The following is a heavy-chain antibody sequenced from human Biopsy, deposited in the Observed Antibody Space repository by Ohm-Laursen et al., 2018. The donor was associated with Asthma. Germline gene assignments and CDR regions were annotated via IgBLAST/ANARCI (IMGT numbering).Heavy chain of an antibody. D-gene: IGHD3-9*01. CDR1: GYNFISFA. Sequence: ASVTPSCKASGYNFISFAIHWVRQAPGQRLEWMCWVNTGNGDTKYSQKFQGRVTITGDTSASTAYMELRSLRSEDTATYYCARTYYDFLTGQVKDVFGVWGQGTMVTVSS. CDR3: ARTYYDFLTGQVKDVFGV. V-gene: IGHV1-3*04. CDR2: VNTGNGDT. J-gene: IGHJ3*01.